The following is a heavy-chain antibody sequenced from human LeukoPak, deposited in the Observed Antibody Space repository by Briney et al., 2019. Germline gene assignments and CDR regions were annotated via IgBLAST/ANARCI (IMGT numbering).Heavy chain of an antibody. CDR1: GYTSTSPD. CDR2: MNPRDNT. Sequence: GASVKVSCKASGYTSTSPDINWVRQATGRGLEWLGWMNPRDNTGHAQKFQGRVTLTRDKSINTAYMELSSLRSEDTAVYYCARYTQHYGFDIWGQGTMVTVSA. CDR3: ARYTQHYGFDI. D-gene: IGHD3-3*02. J-gene: IGHJ3*02. V-gene: IGHV1-8*01.